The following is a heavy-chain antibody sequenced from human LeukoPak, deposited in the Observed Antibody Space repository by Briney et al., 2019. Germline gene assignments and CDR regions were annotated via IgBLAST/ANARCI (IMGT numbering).Heavy chain of an antibody. V-gene: IGHV3-53*01. Sequence: GGSLRLSCAASGFSVSSSYMSWVRQAPGKGLEWVSVIYSGGTTYYADSVEGRFTISRDNAKNSLYLQMNSLRAEDTAIYYCGSRSTYTYGRTGSFEYWGQGTLVTVSS. J-gene: IGHJ4*02. CDR2: IYSGGTT. D-gene: IGHD5-18*01. CDR3: GSRSTYTYGRTGSFEY. CDR1: GFSVSSSY.